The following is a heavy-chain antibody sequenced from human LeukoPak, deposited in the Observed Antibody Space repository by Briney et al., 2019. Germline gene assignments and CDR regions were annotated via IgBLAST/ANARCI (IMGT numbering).Heavy chain of an antibody. CDR2: LYQSGRT. CDR3: ARDLDCDYVWGSYRYTPPDY. CDR1: GYSISSGFY. Sequence: SETLSLTCTVSGYSISSGFYWGWVRQPPGKGLEWIGSLYQSGRTYYNPSLKSRVTISVDTSKNQFSLKLTSVTAADTAVYYCARDLDCDYVWGSYRYTPPDYWGQGTLVTVSS. V-gene: IGHV4-38-2*02. J-gene: IGHJ4*02. D-gene: IGHD3-16*02.